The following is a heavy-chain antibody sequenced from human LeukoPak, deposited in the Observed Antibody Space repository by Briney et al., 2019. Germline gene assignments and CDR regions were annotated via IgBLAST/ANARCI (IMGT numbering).Heavy chain of an antibody. V-gene: IGHV1-18*01. CDR3: ATGGYYYGSGDFDY. Sequence: ASVKVSCKASGHTFNRYGISWVRQAPGQGLEWMGWIGSYNGNTNYAQKLQGRVTMTTDTSTSTAYMELSSLRSEDTAVYYCATGGYYYGSGDFDYWGQGTLVTVSS. CDR2: IGSYNGNT. D-gene: IGHD3-10*01. J-gene: IGHJ4*02. CDR1: GHTFNRYG.